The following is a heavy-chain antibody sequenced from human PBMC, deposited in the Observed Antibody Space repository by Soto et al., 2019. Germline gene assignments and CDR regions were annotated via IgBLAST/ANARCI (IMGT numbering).Heavy chain of an antibody. CDR2: ISNSGRT. CDR1: GDSISRGAYY. CDR3: ARDLQYSRLFYGMDV. V-gene: IGHV4-31*03. D-gene: IGHD6-13*01. Sequence: SETLSLTCTVSGDSISRGAYYWTWIRQHPVKGLEWIGYISNSGRTYYKPSLKSRLTISLDTSENQFSLKQSSVTAADTAVYYCARDLQYSRLFYGMDVWGQGTTVTVSS. J-gene: IGHJ6*02.